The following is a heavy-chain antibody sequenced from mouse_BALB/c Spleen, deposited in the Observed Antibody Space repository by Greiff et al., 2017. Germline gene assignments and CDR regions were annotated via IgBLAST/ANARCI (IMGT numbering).Heavy chain of an antibody. CDR3: ARDRGNLDYGDSWFAY. J-gene: IGHJ3*01. CDR1: GFSLTSYG. Sequence: VHLVESGPGLVAPSQSLSITCTVSGFSLTSYGVHWVRQPPGKGLEWLGVIWAGGSTNYNSALMSRLSISKDNSKSQVFLKMNSLQTDDTAMYYCARDRGNLDYGDSWFAYWGQGTLVTVSA. CDR2: IWAGGST. D-gene: IGHD2-13*01. V-gene: IGHV2-9*02.